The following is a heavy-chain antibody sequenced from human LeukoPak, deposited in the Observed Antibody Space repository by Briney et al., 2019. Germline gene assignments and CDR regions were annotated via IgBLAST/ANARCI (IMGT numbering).Heavy chain of an antibody. V-gene: IGHV4-4*02. Sequence: PSETLSLTCAVSGGSISSSNWWSWVRQPPGKGLEWIGEIYHSGSTNYNPSLKSRVTISVDKSKNQFSLKLSSVTAADTAVYYCARRLGSSSWYIAVAGNAFDIWGQGTMVTVSS. J-gene: IGHJ3*02. CDR3: ARRLGSSSWYIAVAGNAFDI. CDR1: GGSISSSNW. CDR2: IYHSGST. D-gene: IGHD6-19*01.